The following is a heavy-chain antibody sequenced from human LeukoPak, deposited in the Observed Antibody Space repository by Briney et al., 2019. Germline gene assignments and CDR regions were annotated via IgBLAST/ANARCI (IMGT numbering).Heavy chain of an antibody. CDR2: IYTSGST. D-gene: IGHD2-2*01. CDR3: ASGGQLLDAFDI. Sequence: SQTLSLTCTVSGGSISSGSYYWSWIRQPAGKGLEWIGRIYTSGSTNYNPSLKSRVTISVDTSKNQFSLKLSSVTAADTAVYYCASGGQLLDAFDIWGQGTMVTVSS. J-gene: IGHJ3*02. CDR1: GGSISSGSYY. V-gene: IGHV4-61*02.